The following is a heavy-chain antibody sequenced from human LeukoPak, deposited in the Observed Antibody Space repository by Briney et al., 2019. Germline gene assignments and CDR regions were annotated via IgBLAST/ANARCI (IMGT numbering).Heavy chain of an antibody. J-gene: IGHJ4*02. CDR1: GFTFSNAG. CDR3: TTDRGYLR. V-gene: IGHV3-15*01. Sequence: GGSLRFSCAASGFTFSNAGMSGVGQVPGKGLEWVGRIKSKTDGGTTDYAAPVKGGFTISRDDSKNTLYLQMNSLKTEDTAMYYCTTDRGYLRWGQGTLVTVSS. CDR2: IKSKTDGGTT. D-gene: IGHD1-1*01.